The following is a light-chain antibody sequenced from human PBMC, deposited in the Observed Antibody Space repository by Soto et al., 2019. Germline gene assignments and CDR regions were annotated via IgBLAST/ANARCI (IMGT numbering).Light chain of an antibody. Sequence: DIQMTQSPSSLSASVGDRVTITXXXXQSIXXXLXSYQQIPGKAPKLLIFAATTLQSGVPSRFSGRGSGADFSLTISSLQPADFVTYYCQQSYNAPFTFGQGTKLEIK. CDR1: QSIXXX. V-gene: IGKV1-39*01. J-gene: IGKJ2*01. CDR3: QQSYNAPFT. CDR2: AAT.